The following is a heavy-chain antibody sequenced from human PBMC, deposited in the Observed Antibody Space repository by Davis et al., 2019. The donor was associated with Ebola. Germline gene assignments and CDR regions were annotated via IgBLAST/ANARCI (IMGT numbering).Heavy chain of an antibody. CDR2: ISHSGST. J-gene: IGHJ5*02. CDR3: ARWTAAGWFDP. V-gene: IGHV4-59*01. Sequence: PSETLSLTCTVSGGSISSYFWSWIRQPPGKGLEWIGYISHSGSTNYNPSLKSRVTISGDTSKNQFSLNLSSVTAADTAVYYCARWTAAGWFDPWGQGTLVTVSS. D-gene: IGHD6-13*01. CDR1: GGSISSYF.